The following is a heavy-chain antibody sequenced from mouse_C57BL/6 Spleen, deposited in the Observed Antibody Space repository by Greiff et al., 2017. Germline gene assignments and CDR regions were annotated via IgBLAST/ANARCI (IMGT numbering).Heavy chain of an antibody. CDR2: IYPGDGDT. CDR1: GYAFSSSW. V-gene: IGHV1-82*01. CDR3: ANYDYDWYFDV. J-gene: IGHJ1*03. Sequence: VQLQQSGPELVKPGASVKISCKASGYAFSSSWMNWVKQRPGKGLEWIGRIYPGDGDTNYNGKFKGKATLTADKSSSTAYMQLSSLTSEDSAVYFCANYDYDWYFDVWGTGTTVTVSS. D-gene: IGHD2-4*01.